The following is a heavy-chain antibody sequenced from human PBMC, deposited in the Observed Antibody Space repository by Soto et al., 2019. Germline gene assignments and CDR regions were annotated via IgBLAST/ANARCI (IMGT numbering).Heavy chain of an antibody. Sequence: ASVKVSCKAPADTFTSYYIHWVRQAPGHGLEWMGIINPNGGSTRFAQTFQGRITMTTDTSTSTVYMELRSLRSEDTAVYYCAREQVDTVRTFDYWGQGTLVTVSS. CDR1: ADTFTSYY. V-gene: IGHV1-46*01. CDR3: AREQVDTVRTFDY. D-gene: IGHD5-18*01. CDR2: INPNGGST. J-gene: IGHJ4*02.